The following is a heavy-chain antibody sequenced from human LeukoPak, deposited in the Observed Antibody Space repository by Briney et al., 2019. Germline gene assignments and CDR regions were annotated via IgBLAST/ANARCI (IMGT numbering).Heavy chain of an antibody. V-gene: IGHV3-30*18. CDR3: AKDRRSAFDN. CDR1: GFTFSSYG. Sequence: GGSLRLSCAASGFTFSSYGMHWVRQAPGKGLEWVAVISYDGSNKYYADSVKGRFTISRDNSKNTLYLQMNSLRAEDTAVYCCAKDRRSAFDNWGQGTMATVTA. CDR2: ISYDGSNK. J-gene: IGHJ3*02.